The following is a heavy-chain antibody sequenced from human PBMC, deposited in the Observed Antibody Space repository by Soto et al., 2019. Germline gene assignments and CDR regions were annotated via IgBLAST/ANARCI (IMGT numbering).Heavy chain of an antibody. CDR1: GYTFTSYG. CDR2: ISANNGNT. Sequence: GASVKVSCKASGYTFTSYGISWVRQAPGQGLEWMGWISANNGNTNYAQKLQGRVTMTTETSTSTTYMELRSLRSDDTAVYYCARVVVAAGSNWFDPWGQGTLVTVSS. D-gene: IGHD2-2*01. CDR3: ARVVVAAGSNWFDP. J-gene: IGHJ5*02. V-gene: IGHV1-18*01.